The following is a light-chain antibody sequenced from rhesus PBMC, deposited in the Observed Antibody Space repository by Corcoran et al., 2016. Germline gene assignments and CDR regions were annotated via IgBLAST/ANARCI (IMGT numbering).Light chain of an antibody. CDR1: SSDIGYFNR. Sequence: QAAPTQSPSVSGSPGQSVAISCTGTSSDIGYFNRVSWYQHHPGKAPKVMIYEVSQRPSGVSDRVSGSKSGNTATLTIPGLQPEDEADYYCSSFTTSTTYIFGTGTRLTVL. J-gene: IGLJ1*01. CDR2: EVS. V-gene: IGLV2-13*02. CDR3: SSFTTSTTYI.